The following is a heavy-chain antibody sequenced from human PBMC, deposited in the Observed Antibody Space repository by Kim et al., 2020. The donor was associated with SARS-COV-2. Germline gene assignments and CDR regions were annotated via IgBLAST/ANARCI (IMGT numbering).Heavy chain of an antibody. V-gene: IGHV3-30-3*01. D-gene: IGHD1-1*01. Sequence: GGSLRLSCAASGFTFSSYAMHWVRQAPGKGLEWVADISNDGSTNYYADSVKGRFTISRDNTTNTLYLQLNSIRTDDTTVDYCSGNGVGVYWIRTEYYYM. J-gene: IGHJ6*03. CDR2: ISNDGSTN. CDR1: GFTFSSYA. CDR3: SGNGVGVYWIRTEYYYM.